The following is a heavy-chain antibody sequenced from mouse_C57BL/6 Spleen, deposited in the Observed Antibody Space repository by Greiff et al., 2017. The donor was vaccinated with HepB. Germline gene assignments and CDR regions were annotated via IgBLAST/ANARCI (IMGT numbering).Heavy chain of an antibody. CDR2: INYDGSST. CDR1: GFTFSDYY. CDR3: AREDLYYSYFDV. J-gene: IGHJ1*03. Sequence: EVHLVESEGGLVQPGSSMKLSCTASGFTFSDYYMAWVRQVPEKGLEWVANINYDGSSTYYLDSLKSRFIISRDNAKNILYLQMSSLKSEDTATYYCAREDLYYSYFDVWGTGTTVTVSS. D-gene: IGHD1-1*01. V-gene: IGHV5-16*01.